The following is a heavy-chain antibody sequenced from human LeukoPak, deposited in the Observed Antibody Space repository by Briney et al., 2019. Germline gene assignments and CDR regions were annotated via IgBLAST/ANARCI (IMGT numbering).Heavy chain of an antibody. D-gene: IGHD2-2*01. V-gene: IGHV1-2*02. CDR2: INPNSGGT. CDR1: GYTFTGYY. Sequence: ASVKVSCKASGYTFTGYYMHWVRQAPGHGLEWMGWINPNSGGTNYAQKSQGRVTMTRDTSISTAYMELSRLRSDDTAVYYCARDVLYCSSTSCYGASGYDPWGQGTLVTVSS. J-gene: IGHJ5*02. CDR3: ARDVLYCSSTSCYGASGYDP.